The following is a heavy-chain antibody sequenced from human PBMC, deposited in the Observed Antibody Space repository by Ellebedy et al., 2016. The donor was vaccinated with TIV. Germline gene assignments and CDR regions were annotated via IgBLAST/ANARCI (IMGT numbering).Heavy chain of an antibody. CDR2: ITSSGDIK. CDR1: GFNFSDYY. J-gene: IGHJ6*02. D-gene: IGHD2-2*01. Sequence: GGSLRLSCAGSGFNFSDYYMSWVRQAPGKGLEWLAYITSSGDIKYYTDSVKGRFTISRDNANSSLHLQRNRLRAEDTAVYYCTRDPGSTRFYYYYGMDVWGQGTTVTVSS. V-gene: IGHV3-11*01. CDR3: TRDPGSTRFYYYYGMDV.